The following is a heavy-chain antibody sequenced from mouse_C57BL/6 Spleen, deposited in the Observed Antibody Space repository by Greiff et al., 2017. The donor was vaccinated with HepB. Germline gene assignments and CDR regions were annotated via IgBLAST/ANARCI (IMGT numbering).Heavy chain of an antibody. V-gene: IGHV1-52*01. CDR3: SRGEVVASYYYAMDY. CDR2: IDPSDSET. J-gene: IGHJ4*01. Sequence: QVQLQQPGAELVRPGSSVKLSCKASGYTFTSYWMHWVKQRPIQGLEWIGNIDPSDSETHYNQKFKDKATLTVDKSSSTAYMQLSSLTSEDSAFYYCSRGEVVASYYYAMDYWGRGTSVTVSS. D-gene: IGHD1-1*01. CDR1: GYTFTSYW.